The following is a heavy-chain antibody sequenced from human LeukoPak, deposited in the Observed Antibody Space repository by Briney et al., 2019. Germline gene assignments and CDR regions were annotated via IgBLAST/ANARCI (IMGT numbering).Heavy chain of an antibody. J-gene: IGHJ3*02. CDR1: GFTVSSSY. CDR3: ARGRTRRSPFDI. CDR2: IYSGGST. Sequence: GGSLRLSCAASGFTVSSSYMTWVRQGPGKGLEWVSIIYSGGSTNYADSVKGRFAISRDTSKNTLYLQMNSLRAEDTAVYYCARGRTRRSPFDIWGRGTMVTVSS. D-gene: IGHD1-14*01. V-gene: IGHV3-53*01.